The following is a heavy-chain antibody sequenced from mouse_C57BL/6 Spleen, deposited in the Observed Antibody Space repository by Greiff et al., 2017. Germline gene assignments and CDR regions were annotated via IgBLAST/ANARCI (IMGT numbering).Heavy chain of an antibody. Sequence: EVQLQQSGPELVKPGASVKISCTASGYTFTDYYMNWVKQSHGKSLEWIGDINPNNGGTSYNQKFKGKATLTVDKSSSTAYMELRSLTSEDSAVYYGARYDYDAMDYWGQGTSVTVSS. CDR2: INPNNGGT. CDR1: GYTFTDYY. V-gene: IGHV1-26*01. CDR3: ARYDYDAMDY. J-gene: IGHJ4*01.